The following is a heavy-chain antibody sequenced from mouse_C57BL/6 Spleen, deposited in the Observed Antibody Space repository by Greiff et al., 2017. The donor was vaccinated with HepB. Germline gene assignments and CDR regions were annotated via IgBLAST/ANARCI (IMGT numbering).Heavy chain of an antibody. CDR3: ARRGSNYGDY. V-gene: IGHV1-82*01. J-gene: IGHJ2*01. Sequence: VNVVESGPELVKPGASVKISCKASGYAFSSSWMNWVKQRPGKGLEWIGRIYPGDGDTNYNGKFKGKATLTADKSSSTAYMQLSSLTSEDSAVYFCARRGSNYGDYWGQGTTLTVSS. D-gene: IGHD2-5*01. CDR1: GYAFSSSW. CDR2: IYPGDGDT.